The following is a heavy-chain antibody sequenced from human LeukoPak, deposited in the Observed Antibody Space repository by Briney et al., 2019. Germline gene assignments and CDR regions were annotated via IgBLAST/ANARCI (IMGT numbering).Heavy chain of an antibody. CDR3: AKGYGSEHSYYYYYMDV. V-gene: IGHV3-30*02. J-gene: IGHJ6*03. CDR2: IRYDGSTK. D-gene: IGHD3-10*01. CDR1: GFTFSSYG. Sequence: PGGSLRLSCAASGFTFSSYGMHWVRQAPGKGLEWVAFIRYDGSTKYYADSVKGRFTISRDNSRNTLYLQMSSLGAEDTAVYYCAKGYGSEHSYYYYYMDVWGKGTTVTISS.